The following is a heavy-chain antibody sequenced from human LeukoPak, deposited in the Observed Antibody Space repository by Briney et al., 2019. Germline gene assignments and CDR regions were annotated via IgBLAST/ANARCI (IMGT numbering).Heavy chain of an antibody. CDR3: ARGNAYNWRFDF. CDR2: THYSGST. J-gene: IGHJ4*02. CDR1: GGSISSYY. D-gene: IGHD1-1*01. Sequence: SETLSLTCSVSGGSISSYYWNWIRQTPGKGLQWIGYTHYSGSTNYNPSLKSRVSISVDTSKNQFSLKLSSVTAADTALNYCARGNAYNWRFDFWGQGTLVTVSS. V-gene: IGHV4-59*01.